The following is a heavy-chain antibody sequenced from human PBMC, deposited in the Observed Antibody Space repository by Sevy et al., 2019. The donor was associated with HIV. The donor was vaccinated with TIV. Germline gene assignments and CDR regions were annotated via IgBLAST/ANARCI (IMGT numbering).Heavy chain of an antibody. CDR2: VNLDGSGK. Sequence: GGSLRLSCAASGFSFSSYWMTWFRQAPGKELEWVANVNLDGSGKYYVDSVKGRFTISRDNARNSLSLQMNSLRAEDTAVYYCASSVDYWGQGTLVTVSS. CDR1: GFSFSSYW. V-gene: IGHV3-7*01. CDR3: ASSVDY. J-gene: IGHJ4*02.